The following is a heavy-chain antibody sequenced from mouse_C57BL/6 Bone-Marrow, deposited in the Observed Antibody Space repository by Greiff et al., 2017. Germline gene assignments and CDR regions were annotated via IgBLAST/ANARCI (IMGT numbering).Heavy chain of an antibody. D-gene: IGHD1-1*01. CDR3: ASTTTVVAEAY. CDR1: GYTFTSYW. J-gene: IGHJ3*01. Sequence: QVQLQQPGAELVKPGASVKLSCKASGYTFTSYWMQWVKQRPGQGLEWIGEIDPSDSATTYNQKFKGKATLTVDTSSSTSYMQLRSLTSEVSAVYYCASTTTVVAEAYCGRGTLVTVSA. V-gene: IGHV1-50*01. CDR2: IDPSDSAT.